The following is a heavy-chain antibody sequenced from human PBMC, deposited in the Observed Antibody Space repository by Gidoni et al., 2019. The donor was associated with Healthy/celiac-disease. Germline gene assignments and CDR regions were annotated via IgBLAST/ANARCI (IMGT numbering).Heavy chain of an antibody. CDR2: ISAYNGKR. Sequence: QVQLVQSGAEVKKPGASVKVSCKASGYTFTSYGISLLRQTPGQGLEWMGWISAYNGKRNYAKKLQGRVTMTTETSTSTADMELRRLRSDDTAVYYCERADYDSSVYRWYYWGQGTLVTVSS. V-gene: IGHV1-18*01. D-gene: IGHD3-22*01. CDR3: ERADYDSSVYRWYY. J-gene: IGHJ4*02. CDR1: GYTFTSYG.